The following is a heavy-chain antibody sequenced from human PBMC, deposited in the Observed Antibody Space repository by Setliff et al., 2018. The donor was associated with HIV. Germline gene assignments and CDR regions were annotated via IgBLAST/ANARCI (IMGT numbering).Heavy chain of an antibody. CDR3: ARHRGIAAAGSDS. V-gene: IGHV4-39*01. Sequence: SETLSLTCTVSGGSISSGDYYWSWIRQPPGKGLEWIGTIYYSGTTYYNPSLMSRVTISVDTSKSHFSLRLSSVTAADTAVYYCARHRGIAAAGSDSWGQGTLVTVSS. CDR2: IYYSGTT. J-gene: IGHJ4*02. D-gene: IGHD6-13*01. CDR1: GGSISSGDYY.